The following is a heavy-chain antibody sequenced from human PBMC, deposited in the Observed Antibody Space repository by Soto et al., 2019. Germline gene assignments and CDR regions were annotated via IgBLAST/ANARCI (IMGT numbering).Heavy chain of an antibody. J-gene: IGHJ4*02. Sequence: ASVKVSCKASGYTFTGYYLHWVRQAPGQGLEWMGWINPNSGGTNYAQKFQGRVTMTRDTSISTAYMELSRLRSDDAAVYYCARGRTGTTSYFDYWGQGNLVTVSS. D-gene: IGHD1-1*01. CDR1: GYTFTGYY. CDR2: INPNSGGT. V-gene: IGHV1-2*02. CDR3: ARGRTGTTSYFDY.